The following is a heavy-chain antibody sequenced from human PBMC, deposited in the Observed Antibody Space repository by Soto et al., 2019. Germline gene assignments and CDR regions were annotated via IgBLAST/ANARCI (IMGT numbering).Heavy chain of an antibody. D-gene: IGHD3-16*01. CDR3: ARARLWDPDFDS. CDR1: GFSFSSSW. CDR2: IKPDGSDK. Sequence: EVQLVESGGGLVQAGGSLRLSCAASGFSFSSSWMSWVRQSPGKGLEWVAHIKPDGSDKYYVDSVKGRFTFSRDNAKNSLSLQMTSLRAEDTGVYYCARARLWDPDFDSLGQGTRVTVSS. V-gene: IGHV3-7*03. J-gene: IGHJ4*02.